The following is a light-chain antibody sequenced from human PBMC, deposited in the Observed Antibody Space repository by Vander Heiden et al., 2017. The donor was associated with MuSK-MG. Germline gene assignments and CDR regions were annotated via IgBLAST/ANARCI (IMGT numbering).Light chain of an antibody. CDR3: QQSYSTPRT. CDR1: QSISSY. J-gene: IGKJ2*01. Sequence: DIQMTQSPSSLSASVGDRVTITCRASQSISSYLNWYQQKPGKAPKLLIYAASSLQSGVPSRFSGSGSGTDFTLTISSQQPEDFATYYCQQSYSTPRTFGQGTKLEIK. V-gene: IGKV1-39*01. CDR2: AAS.